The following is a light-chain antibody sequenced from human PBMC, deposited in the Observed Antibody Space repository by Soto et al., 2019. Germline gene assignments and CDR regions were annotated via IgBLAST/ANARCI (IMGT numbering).Light chain of an antibody. J-gene: IGKJ1*01. V-gene: IGKV2-28*01. CDR2: LTS. CDR1: QSLVSSSYYY. Sequence: EIVMTQSPLSLSVTPGEPASISCRSSQSLVSSSYYYLDWYVQKPGQSPLLLIYLTSRRASGVPDRFSGSGTGTNFTLQISRVEAEDVGVYYCMQALEVQWTFDQGTKVEIK. CDR3: MQALEVQWT.